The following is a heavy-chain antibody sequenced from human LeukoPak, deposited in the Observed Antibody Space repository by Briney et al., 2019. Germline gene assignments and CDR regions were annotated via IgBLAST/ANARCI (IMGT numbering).Heavy chain of an antibody. CDR3: ARRAVVVPAAMYFDY. J-gene: IGHJ4*02. D-gene: IGHD2-2*01. Sequence: SETLSLTCAVYGGSFSGYYWSWIRQPPGKGLEWIGEINHSGSTNYNPSHKSRVTISVDTSKNQFSLKLSSVTAADTAVYYCARRAVVVPAAMYFDYWGQGTLVTVSS. CDR2: INHSGST. CDR1: GGSFSGYY. V-gene: IGHV4-34*01.